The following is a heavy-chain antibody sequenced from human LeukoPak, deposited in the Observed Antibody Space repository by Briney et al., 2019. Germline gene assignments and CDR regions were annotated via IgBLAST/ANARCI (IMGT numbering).Heavy chain of an antibody. Sequence: SETLSLTCTVSGGSISSSTDYWGWIRQPPGKGLEWIGSISYSGRSYYNPSLKSRVTISVDTSKNQFSLKLSSVTAADTAVYYCAKAHVISGSYWFDPWGQGTLVTVSS. CDR3: AKAHVISGSYWFDP. V-gene: IGHV4-39*07. J-gene: IGHJ5*02. D-gene: IGHD1-26*01. CDR1: GGSISSSTDY. CDR2: ISYSGRS.